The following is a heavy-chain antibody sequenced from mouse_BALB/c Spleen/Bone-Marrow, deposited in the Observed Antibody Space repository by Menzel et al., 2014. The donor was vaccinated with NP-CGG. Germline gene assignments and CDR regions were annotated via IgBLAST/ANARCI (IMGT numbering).Heavy chain of an antibody. Sequence: QVQLKESGAELMKPGASVKISCKATGYTFSGNWIEWVKQRPGHGLEWIGEILPGSGSTNYNEKFKGKATFTADTSSNTANMQLSSLTSEDSGVYYCARVGSTMITTAFAYWGQGTLVTVSA. CDR2: ILPGSGST. D-gene: IGHD2-4*01. V-gene: IGHV1-9*01. CDR3: ARVGSTMITTAFAY. CDR1: GYTFSGNW. J-gene: IGHJ3*01.